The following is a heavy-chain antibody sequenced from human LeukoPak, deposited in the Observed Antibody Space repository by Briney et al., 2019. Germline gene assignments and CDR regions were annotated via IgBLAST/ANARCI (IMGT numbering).Heavy chain of an antibody. CDR3: ARWQQLVPDYYYYMDV. CDR2: IKQDGSEK. D-gene: IGHD6-13*01. CDR1: GFTFSSYW. V-gene: IGHV3-7*01. Sequence: GGSLRLSCAASGFTFSSYWMSWVRQAPGKGLEWVANIKQDGSEKYYVDSVKGRFTISRDNAKNSLYLQMNSLRAEDTAVYYCARWQQLVPDYYYYMDVWGKGTTVTVSS. J-gene: IGHJ6*03.